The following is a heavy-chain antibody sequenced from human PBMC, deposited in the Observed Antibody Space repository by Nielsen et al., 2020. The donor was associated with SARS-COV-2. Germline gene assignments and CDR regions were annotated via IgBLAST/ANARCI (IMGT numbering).Heavy chain of an antibody. J-gene: IGHJ4*02. CDR3: AKDWTAIVVVPSGGVDY. D-gene: IGHD2-15*01. CDR2: ISYDGSNK. Sequence: GGSLRLSCAASGFTFSTYGMHWVRQAPGKGLEWVAAISYDGSNKYYVDSVKGRFTISRDNSKNTLYLQMSSLREEDPAVYYCAKDWTAIVVVPSGGVDYWGQGTLVTVSS. CDR1: GFTFSTYG. V-gene: IGHV3-30*18.